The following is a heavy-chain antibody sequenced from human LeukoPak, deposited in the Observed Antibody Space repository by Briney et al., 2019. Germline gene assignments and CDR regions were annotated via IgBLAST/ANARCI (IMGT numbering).Heavy chain of an antibody. V-gene: IGHV3-23*01. CDR1: GFTFSSNA. Sequence: GGSLRLSCAAAGFTFSSNAMSWVRQPPGKGLEWVSGISGSGGSTYYADSVKGRFTISRDKPKNTLYLQMNSLRVEDTAVYYCAKLESPYNYYGMDVWGQGTTVTVS. J-gene: IGHJ6*02. CDR3: AKLESPYNYYGMDV. CDR2: ISGSGGST. D-gene: IGHD3-3*01.